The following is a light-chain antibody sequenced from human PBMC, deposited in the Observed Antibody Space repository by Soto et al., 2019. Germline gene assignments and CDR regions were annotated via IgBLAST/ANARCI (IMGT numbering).Light chain of an antibody. CDR1: QSVSSN. J-gene: IGKJ4*01. CDR3: QQYNNWPLT. Sequence: EIEMTQSPATLSMSPGERATLSCRASQSVSSNLAWYQQRPGQAPRLLIYDASARATGIPASFSGSGSGTEFTLTISSLQSEDFATYYCQQYNNWPLTFGGGTKVEIK. CDR2: DAS. V-gene: IGKV3-15*01.